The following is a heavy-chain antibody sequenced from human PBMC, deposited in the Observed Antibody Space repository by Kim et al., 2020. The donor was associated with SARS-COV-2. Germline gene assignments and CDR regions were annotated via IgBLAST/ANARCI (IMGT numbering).Heavy chain of an antibody. CDR1: GFTFSSYS. CDR2: ISSSSGYI. Sequence: GGSLRLSCAASGFTFSSYSMNWVRQAPGKGLEWVSSISSSSGYIYYADSVKGRFTISRDNAKNSLYLQMNSLRAEDTAVYYCARGLGYCSSTSCATGYFAYWGQGTLVTVS. D-gene: IGHD2-2*01. J-gene: IGHJ4*02. V-gene: IGHV3-21*01. CDR3: ARGLGYCSSTSCATGYFAY.